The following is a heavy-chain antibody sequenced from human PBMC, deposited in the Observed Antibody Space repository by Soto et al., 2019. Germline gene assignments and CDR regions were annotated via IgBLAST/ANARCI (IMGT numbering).Heavy chain of an antibody. CDR2: IRNTDGDT. Sequence: PGGSLRLSCAASGFTFSSYAMSWVRQAPGKGLEWVSSIRNTDGDTYYADSVTGRFTISRDKSKNTVYLQMNNLRVEDTAVYYCAKISGYYNFDDWGQGTLVTVSS. CDR1: GFTFSSYA. D-gene: IGHD5-12*01. V-gene: IGHV3-23*01. CDR3: AKISGYYNFDD. J-gene: IGHJ4*02.